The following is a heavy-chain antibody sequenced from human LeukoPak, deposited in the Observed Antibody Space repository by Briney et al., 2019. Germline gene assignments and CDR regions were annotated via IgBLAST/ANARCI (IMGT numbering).Heavy chain of an antibody. Sequence: GGSLRLSCAASGFTFSRYAMGWVRQAPGEGRGWVSSISGGGGSTYYADSVKRRLTISRDNSKNTLYQQMNRLRAEDTAVYYCARGVSGYYYVLLDYYGMDVWGQGTTVTVSS. V-gene: IGHV3-23*01. D-gene: IGHD3-22*01. CDR2: ISGGGGST. CDR3: ARGVSGYYYVLLDYYGMDV. J-gene: IGHJ6*02. CDR1: GFTFSRYA.